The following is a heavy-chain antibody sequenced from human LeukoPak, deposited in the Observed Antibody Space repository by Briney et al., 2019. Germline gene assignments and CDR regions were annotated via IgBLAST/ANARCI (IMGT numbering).Heavy chain of an antibody. CDR3: AVLRLTSYYGSGSQGMDY. CDR2: FHWNGGST. J-gene: IGHJ4*02. Sequence: GGPLRLSCGACVLPFDDYGMRGVRQPRGRGVEGVSGFHWNGGSTGCADSVKGRFTISRDNAQNSFYLQMHSQGTEGSALYYCAVLRLTSYYGSGSQGMDYWGQGTLVTVSS. D-gene: IGHD3-10*01. CDR1: VLPFDDYG. V-gene: IGHV3-20*04.